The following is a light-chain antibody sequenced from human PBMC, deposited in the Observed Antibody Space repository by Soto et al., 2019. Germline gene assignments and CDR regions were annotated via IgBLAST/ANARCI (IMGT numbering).Light chain of an antibody. J-gene: IGLJ2*01. V-gene: IGLV2-14*01. CDR2: DVS. CDR1: SSDVGGYNY. Sequence: QSVLTQPPSVSGSPGQSITISCTGTSSDVGGYNYVSWYQQHPGKAPKLMISDVSNRPSGVSNRFSGSKSGNTASLTISGLQAEDEADYYCSSYTSSSTLVVFGGGTKLTVL. CDR3: SSYTSSSTLVV.